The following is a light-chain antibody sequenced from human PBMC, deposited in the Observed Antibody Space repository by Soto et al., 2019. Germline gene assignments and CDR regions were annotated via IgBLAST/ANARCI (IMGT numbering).Light chain of an antibody. CDR1: QDIHSS. CDR3: QQFNRSPFT. Sequence: DIQLTQSPSFLSASVGDRLTITCRASQDIHSSLACYQQKPGKAPNLLIYTVSTLQSGVPSTFSGSRYGTEFSLTIISLQPEDFATYYCQQFNRSPFTFGGGTKVEI. V-gene: IGKV1-9*01. CDR2: TVS. J-gene: IGKJ4*01.